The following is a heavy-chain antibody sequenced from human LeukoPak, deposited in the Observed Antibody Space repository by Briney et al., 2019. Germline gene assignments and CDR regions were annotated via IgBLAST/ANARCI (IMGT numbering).Heavy chain of an antibody. J-gene: IGHJ4*02. CDR1: GFTFSSYA. Sequence: GGSLRLSCAASGFTFSSYAMHWVRQAPGKGLEWVAVISYDGSNKYYADSVTGRFTISRDNSKNTLYLQMSSLRVEDTAVYYCGRDLIGTAASWDCWGQGTLVTVSS. D-gene: IGHD6-25*01. V-gene: IGHV3-30*14. CDR3: GRDLIGTAASWDC. CDR2: ISYDGSNK.